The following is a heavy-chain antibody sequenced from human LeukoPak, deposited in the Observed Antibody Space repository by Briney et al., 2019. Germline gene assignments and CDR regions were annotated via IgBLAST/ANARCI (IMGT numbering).Heavy chain of an antibody. CDR2: INPSGGST. J-gene: IGHJ5*02. V-gene: IGHV1-46*01. Sequence: ASVKVSCKASGYTFTIYYMHWVRQAPGQGLEWMGIINPSGGSTSYAQKFQGRVTMTRDTSTSTVYMELSSLRSEDTAVYYCARFTMFGWFDPWGQGTLVTVSS. CDR3: ARFTMFGWFDP. D-gene: IGHD3-10*02. CDR1: GYTFTIYY.